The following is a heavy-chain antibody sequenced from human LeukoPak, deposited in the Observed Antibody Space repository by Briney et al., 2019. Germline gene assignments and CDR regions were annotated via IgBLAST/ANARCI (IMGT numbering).Heavy chain of an antibody. Sequence: PGGSLRLSCAASGFTFSSYWMHWVRQAPGKGLVWVSRINSDGSITSYADSVKGRFTISRDNAKNSLYLQMNSLTVEDTAVYYCATIRFGYWGQGALVTVSS. CDR2: INSDGSIT. J-gene: IGHJ4*02. D-gene: IGHD4/OR15-4a*01. CDR3: ATIRFGY. CDR1: GFTFSSYW. V-gene: IGHV3-74*01.